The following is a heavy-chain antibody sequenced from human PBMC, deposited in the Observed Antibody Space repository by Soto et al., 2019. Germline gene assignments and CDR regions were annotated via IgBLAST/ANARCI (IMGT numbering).Heavy chain of an antibody. CDR2: IYSGGST. Sequence: GGSLRLSCAASGFTFSSYAMSWVRQAPGKGLEWVSVIYSGGSTYYADSVRGRFTISRDNSKNTLYLQMKSLRAEDTAVYYCARDPTATRHGMDVWGQGTTVTVSS. V-gene: IGHV3-53*01. J-gene: IGHJ6*02. CDR1: GFTFSSYA. CDR3: ARDPTATRHGMDV. D-gene: IGHD1-26*01.